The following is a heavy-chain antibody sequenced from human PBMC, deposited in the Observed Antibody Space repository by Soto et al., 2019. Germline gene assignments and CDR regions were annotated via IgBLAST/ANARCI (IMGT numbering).Heavy chain of an antibody. J-gene: IGHJ6*02. Sequence: ASVKVSCKASGYTFTSYGISWVRQAPGQGLEWMGWISAYNGNTNYAQKLQGRVTMTTDTSTSTAYMELRSLRSDDTAVYYCARDLISYDFWSGYYNGSHYYYGMDVWGQATTVTVSS. CDR2: ISAYNGNT. D-gene: IGHD3-3*01. CDR1: GYTFTSYG. V-gene: IGHV1-18*04. CDR3: ARDLISYDFWSGYYNGSHYYYGMDV.